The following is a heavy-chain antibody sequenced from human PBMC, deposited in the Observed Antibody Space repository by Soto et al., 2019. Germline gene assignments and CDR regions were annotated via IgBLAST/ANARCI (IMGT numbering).Heavy chain of an antibody. CDR2: ISGSGGNT. J-gene: IGHJ4*02. CDR3: AKRGPLGFCASTSCYAFDY. D-gene: IGHD2-2*01. V-gene: IGHV3-23*01. CDR1: GFTFAGYA. Sequence: GGSLRLSCAASGFTFAGYAMTWVRQAPGKGLEWVSSISGSGGNTYYADSVKGRFTVSRDNSENTLYLQMNSLRVEDTAIYYCAKRGPLGFCASTSCYAFDYWGAGALVTVSS.